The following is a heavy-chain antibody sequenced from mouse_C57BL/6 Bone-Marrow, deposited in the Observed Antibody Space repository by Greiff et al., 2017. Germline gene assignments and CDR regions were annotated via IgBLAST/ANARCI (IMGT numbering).Heavy chain of an antibody. J-gene: IGHJ3*01. V-gene: IGHV1-81*01. D-gene: IGHD1-1*01. Sequence: QVQLQQSGAELARPGASVKLSCKASGYTFTSYGLSWVKQRTGQGLEWIGEIYPRSGNTYYKEKFKGKATLTADKSSSTAYMELRSLTSEDSAVYFCARLDYYGSSSFAYWGQGTLVTVSA. CDR2: IYPRSGNT. CDR3: ARLDYYGSSSFAY. CDR1: GYTFTSYG.